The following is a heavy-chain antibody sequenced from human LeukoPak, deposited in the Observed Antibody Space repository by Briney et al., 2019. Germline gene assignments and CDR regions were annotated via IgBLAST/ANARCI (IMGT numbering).Heavy chain of an antibody. D-gene: IGHD3-10*01. CDR1: GGSFSGYY. Sequence: SETLSLTCAVYGGSFSGYYWSWIRQPPGKGLEWIGEINHSGSTNYSPSLKSRVTISIDTSKNQFSLKLNSVTAADTADYYCARAPVVRGVFGWFDFWGQGVLVTVSS. CDR3: ARAPVVRGVFGWFDF. J-gene: IGHJ5*01. CDR2: INHSGST. V-gene: IGHV4-34*01.